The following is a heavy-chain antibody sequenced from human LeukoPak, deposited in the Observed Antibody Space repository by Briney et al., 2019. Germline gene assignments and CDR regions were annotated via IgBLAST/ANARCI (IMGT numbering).Heavy chain of an antibody. V-gene: IGHV1-2*02. CDR1: GYTFTGYY. CDR2: INPNSGGT. J-gene: IGHJ5*02. Sequence: GASVKVSCKASGYTFTGYYMHWVRQAPGQGLEWMGWINPNSGGTNYAQKFQGRVTMTRDTSISTAYMELSRLRSDDTAVYYCAKFGGYDEYNWFDPWGQGTLVTVSS. CDR3: AKFGGYDEYNWFDP. D-gene: IGHD5-12*01.